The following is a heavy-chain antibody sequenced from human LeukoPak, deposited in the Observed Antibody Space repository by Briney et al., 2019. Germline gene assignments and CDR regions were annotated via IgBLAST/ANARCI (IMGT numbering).Heavy chain of an antibody. CDR3: ARHEKLGQFDY. D-gene: IGHD3-10*01. Sequence: SETLSLTCTVSSGSISSYYWSWIRQPPGKGLEWIGYVYYSGSADYNPSLKSRVTISVDTSKNQFSLKLSSVTAADTAVYYCARHEKLGQFDYWGQGTLVTVSS. V-gene: IGHV4-59*08. CDR2: VYYSGSA. J-gene: IGHJ4*02. CDR1: SGSISSYY.